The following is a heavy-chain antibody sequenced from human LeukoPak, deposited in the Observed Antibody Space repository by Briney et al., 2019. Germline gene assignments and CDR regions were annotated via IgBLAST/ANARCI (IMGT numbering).Heavy chain of an antibody. CDR1: GGSISSYY. CDR3: ARSPLAYYYDSSGYFDY. V-gene: IGHV4-59*01. J-gene: IGHJ4*02. CDR2: IYYSGST. Sequence: SETLSLTCTVSGGSISSYYWSWIRQPPGKGLEWIGYIYYSGSTNYNPSLKSRVTISVDTSKNQFSQKLSSVTAADTAVYYCARSPLAYYYDSSGYFDYWGQGTLVTVSS. D-gene: IGHD3-22*01.